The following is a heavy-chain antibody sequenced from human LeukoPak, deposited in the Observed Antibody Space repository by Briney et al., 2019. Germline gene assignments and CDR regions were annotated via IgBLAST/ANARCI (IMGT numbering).Heavy chain of an antibody. D-gene: IGHD6-25*01. CDR1: GFIFSTYW. Sequence: GGSLRLSCAASGFIFSTYWMHWVRQAPGKGLVWVSRINTDGSSTAYAASVKGRFTISRDNTKNILYLQMNSLRAEDTALYYCARARVGSDYYGLDVWGQGTTVSVSS. CDR2: INTDGSST. CDR3: ARARVGSDYYGLDV. V-gene: IGHV3-74*01. J-gene: IGHJ6*02.